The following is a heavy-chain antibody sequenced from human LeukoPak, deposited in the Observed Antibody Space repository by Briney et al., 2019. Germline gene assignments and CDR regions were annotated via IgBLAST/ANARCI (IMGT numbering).Heavy chain of an antibody. CDR2: ISYDGSNK. CDR1: GFTFSSYA. D-gene: IGHD6-19*01. J-gene: IGHJ5*02. Sequence: GRSLRLSCAASGFTFSSYAMHWARQAPGKGLEWVAVISYDGSNKYYADSVKGRFTISRDNSRNTLYLQMNSLRAEDTAVYYCARAKSSGWYRWFDPWGQGTLVTVSS. CDR3: ARAKSSGWYRWFDP. V-gene: IGHV3-30-3*01.